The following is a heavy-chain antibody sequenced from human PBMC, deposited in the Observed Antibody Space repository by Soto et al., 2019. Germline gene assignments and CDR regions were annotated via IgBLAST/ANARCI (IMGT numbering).Heavy chain of an antibody. CDR3: AKDKGRYYYDSSGYPFDY. CDR1: GFTFSSYA. J-gene: IGHJ4*02. V-gene: IGHV3-23*01. Sequence: EVQLLESGGDLVQPGGSLRLSCAASGFTFSSYAMSWVRQAPGKGLEWVSAISGSGGSTYYADSLKGRFTISRDNSKNTLYLQMNSLRAEDTAVYYCAKDKGRYYYDSSGYPFDYWGQGTLVTVSS. D-gene: IGHD3-22*01. CDR2: ISGSGGST.